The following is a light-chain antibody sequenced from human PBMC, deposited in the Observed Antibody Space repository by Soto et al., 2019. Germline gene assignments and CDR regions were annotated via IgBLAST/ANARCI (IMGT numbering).Light chain of an antibody. V-gene: IGKV1-39*01. CDR3: QQSYSTPPT. CDR1: QSISSY. J-gene: IGKJ4*01. CDR2: AAS. Sequence: DIQMTQSPSSLSASVGDRVTITCRASQSISSYLNWYQQKPGKARKLLIYAASSLQSGVPSRFSGSGSGTDFTLTISSLQPEDFATYYCQQSYSTPPTFVGGTKVEIK.